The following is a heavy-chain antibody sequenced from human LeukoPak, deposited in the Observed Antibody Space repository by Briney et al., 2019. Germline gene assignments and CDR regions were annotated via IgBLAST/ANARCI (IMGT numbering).Heavy chain of an antibody. Sequence: SETLSLTCTVSGGSISSYYWCWIRQPPGKGLEWIGYIYYSGSTNYNPSLKSRVTISVDTSKNQFSLKLSSVTAADTAVYYCAGGVVAALDFDYWGQGTLVTVSS. V-gene: IGHV4-59*01. CDR2: IYYSGST. D-gene: IGHD2-15*01. CDR3: AGGVVAALDFDY. CDR1: GGSISSYY. J-gene: IGHJ4*02.